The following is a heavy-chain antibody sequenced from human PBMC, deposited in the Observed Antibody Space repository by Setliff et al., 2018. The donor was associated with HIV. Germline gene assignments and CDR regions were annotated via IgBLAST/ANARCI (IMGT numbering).Heavy chain of an antibody. Sequence: SETLSLTCTVSGDSISSGDYYWSWIRQPPGKGLEWIGNIYYSGTTNYNPSLKSRVTISVDTSKNQFSLKLSSVTAADTAVYYCARDVPWGDYYYYMDVWGKGTTVTVSS. CDR3: ARDVPWGDYYYYMDV. CDR2: IYYSGTT. V-gene: IGHV4-61*08. D-gene: IGHD3-16*01. J-gene: IGHJ6*03. CDR1: GDSISSGDYY.